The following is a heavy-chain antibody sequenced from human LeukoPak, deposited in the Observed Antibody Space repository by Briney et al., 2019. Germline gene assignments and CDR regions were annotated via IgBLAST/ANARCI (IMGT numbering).Heavy chain of an antibody. Sequence: SETLSFTCAVYGGSFSGYYWSWIRQPPGKGLEWIGEINHSGSTNYNPSLKSRVTISVDTSKNQFSLKLSSVTAADTAVYYCARGAGRWLQLGSDYWGQGTLVTVSS. J-gene: IGHJ4*02. CDR1: GGSFSGYY. CDR3: ARGAGRWLQLGSDY. CDR2: INHSGST. V-gene: IGHV4-34*01. D-gene: IGHD5-24*01.